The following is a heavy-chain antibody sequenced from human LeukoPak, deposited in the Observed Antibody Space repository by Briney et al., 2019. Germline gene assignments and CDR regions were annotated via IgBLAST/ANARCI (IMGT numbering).Heavy chain of an antibody. V-gene: IGHV4-38-2*01. Sequence: SETLSLTCAVSGYSISSGYYWGWIRQPPGKGLEWIGSIYHSGSTYYNPSLKSRVTISVDTSKNQFSLKLSSVTAADTAVYYCARQAYCSSTSCYDLGWFDPWAREPWSPSPQ. CDR1: GYSISSGYY. D-gene: IGHD2-2*01. CDR3: ARQAYCSSTSCYDLGWFDP. CDR2: IYHSGST. J-gene: IGHJ5*02.